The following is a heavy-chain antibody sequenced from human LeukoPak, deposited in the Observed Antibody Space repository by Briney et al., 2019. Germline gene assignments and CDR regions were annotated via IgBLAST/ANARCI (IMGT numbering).Heavy chain of an antibody. J-gene: IGHJ4*02. Sequence: GESLKISCKGSGYSFTNYWIGWVRQKPGKGLEWMGIIYPHDSDTTYSPSFQGQVTVSADKSINTAYLQWSGLRASDTAIYYCARQKSSNDPFDFWGQGTLVTVSS. D-gene: IGHD6-6*01. CDR2: IYPHDSDT. V-gene: IGHV5-51*01. CDR3: ARQKSSNDPFDF. CDR1: GYSFTNYW.